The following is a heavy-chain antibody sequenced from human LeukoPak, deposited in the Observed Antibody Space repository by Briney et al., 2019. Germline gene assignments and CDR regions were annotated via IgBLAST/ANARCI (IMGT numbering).Heavy chain of an antibody. J-gene: IGHJ6*02. Sequence: SETLSLTCAVYGGSFSGYYWSWIRQPPGKGLEWIGEINHSGSTNYNPSLKSRVTISVDTSKNQFSLKLSSVTAADTAVYYRARGHPTYYDFWSGYTPRGDYYYGMDVWGQGTTVTVSS. CDR3: ARGHPTYYDFWSGYTPRGDYYYGMDV. CDR2: INHSGST. V-gene: IGHV4-34*01. CDR1: GGSFSGYY. D-gene: IGHD3-3*01.